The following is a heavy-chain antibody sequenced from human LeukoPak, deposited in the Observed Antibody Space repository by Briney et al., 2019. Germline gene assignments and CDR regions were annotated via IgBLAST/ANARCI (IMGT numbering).Heavy chain of an antibody. CDR3: ARVRYYDSSGLFDY. J-gene: IGHJ4*02. CDR2: INSDGSSI. V-gene: IGHV3-74*01. CDR1: GFSFSDFG. D-gene: IGHD3-22*01. Sequence: GGSLRLSCAASGFSFSDFGMGWVRQAPGKRLEWVSRINSDGSSISYADSVKGRFTISRDNAKNTLYLQMNSLRAEDTAVYYCARVRYYDSSGLFDYWGQGTLVTVSS.